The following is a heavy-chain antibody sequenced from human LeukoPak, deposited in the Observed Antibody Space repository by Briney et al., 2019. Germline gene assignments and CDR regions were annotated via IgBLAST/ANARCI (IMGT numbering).Heavy chain of an antibody. D-gene: IGHD2-21*01. CDR3: AREPKYCGGDCYILTH. J-gene: IGHJ4*02. CDR1: GYTFTTHG. Sequence: ASVKVSCKASGYTFTTHGISWVRQAPGQGLEWMGWISAYNGNTNYAQKLQGRVTMTTDTSTSTAYMELRSLRSDDTAVYYCAREPKYCGGDCYILTHWGQGTLVTVSS. V-gene: IGHV1-18*01. CDR2: ISAYNGNT.